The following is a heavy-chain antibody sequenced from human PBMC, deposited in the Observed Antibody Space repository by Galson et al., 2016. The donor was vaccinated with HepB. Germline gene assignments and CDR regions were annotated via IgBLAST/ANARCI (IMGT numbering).Heavy chain of an antibody. V-gene: IGHV1-18*01. Sequence: SVKVSCKAAGYNFPSHAMHWVRQAPGQGLEWMGRISAYNGHSNYAQQFQGRVTMITDTSTNTGYLDLRSLRPDDTAIYYCAKDMYSDSSDDALEFWGQGTLVIVSS. CDR2: ISAYNGHS. J-gene: IGHJ3*01. D-gene: IGHD6-19*01. CDR1: GYNFPSHA. CDR3: AKDMYSDSSDDALEF.